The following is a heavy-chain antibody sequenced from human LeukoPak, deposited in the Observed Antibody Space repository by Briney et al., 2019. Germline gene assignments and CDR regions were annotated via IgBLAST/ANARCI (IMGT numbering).Heavy chain of an antibody. CDR3: ARVPHRGTIVELPGTILDAFDI. D-gene: IGHD1-7*01. J-gene: IGHJ3*02. CDR1: GYTFTVTGYY. Sequence: ASVKVSCKVSGYTFTVTGYYIHWVRRAPGQGLEWMGWINANSGATNYAQRLQGSITLTRDTSIGTAYMELSSLRYDDTALYYCARVPHRGTIVELPGTILDAFDIWSQGTMVTVSS. V-gene: IGHV1-2*02. CDR2: INANSGAT.